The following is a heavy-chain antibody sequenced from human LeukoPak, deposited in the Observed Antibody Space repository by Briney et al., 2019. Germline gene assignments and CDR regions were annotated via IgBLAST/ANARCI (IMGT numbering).Heavy chain of an antibody. J-gene: IGHJ4*02. Sequence: SETLSLTCTVSGPSISSNTYHWSWLRQPPGKGLEWFGYMYYTGATSHNPSLNSPVTISLQTSKNQFPLKLHSVTAADTAVYCCARFRGSCWYYFDSWGQGTLVTVSS. D-gene: IGHD6-19*01. V-gene: IGHV4-61*01. CDR3: ARFRGSCWYYFDS. CDR1: GPSISSNTYH. CDR2: MYYTGAT.